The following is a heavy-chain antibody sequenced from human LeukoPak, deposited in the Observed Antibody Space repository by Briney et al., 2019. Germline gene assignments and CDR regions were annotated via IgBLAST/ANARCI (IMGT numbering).Heavy chain of an antibody. D-gene: IGHD6-13*01. V-gene: IGHV3-48*03. CDR1: GFTFSSYE. CDR2: ISSSGSTI. CDR3: ARDSGGIAAAGTLGAIDY. Sequence: GGSLRLSCAASGFTFSSYEMNWVRQAPGKGLEWVSYISSSGSTIYYADSVKGRFTISRDNAKNSLYLQMNSLRAEDTAVYYCARDSGGIAAAGTLGAIDYWGQGTLVTVSS. J-gene: IGHJ4*02.